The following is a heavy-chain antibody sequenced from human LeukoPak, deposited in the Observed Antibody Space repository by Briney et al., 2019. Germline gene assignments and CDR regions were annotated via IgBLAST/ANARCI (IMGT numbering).Heavy chain of an antibody. V-gene: IGHV3-11*04. J-gene: IGHJ4*02. CDR2: ISSSGSTI. D-gene: IGHD6-13*01. CDR1: GGSISSYY. Sequence: LSLTCTVSGGSISSYYWSWIRQAPGKGLEWVSYISSSGSTIYYADSVKGRFTISRDNAKNSLYLQMNSLRAEDTAVYYCAKDRHSSSWFTASYFDYWGQGTLVTVSS. CDR3: AKDRHSSSWFTASYFDY.